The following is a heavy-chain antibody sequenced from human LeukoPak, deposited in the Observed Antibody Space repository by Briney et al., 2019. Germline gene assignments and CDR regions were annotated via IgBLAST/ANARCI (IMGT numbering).Heavy chain of an antibody. D-gene: IGHD2-15*01. CDR3: ARGGDDVVVVVAAMGSLGWFDP. J-gene: IGHJ5*02. CDR1: GGYFSGYY. Sequence: SETLSLTCAVYGGYFSGYYWSWIRQPPGKGLEWIGEINHSGSTNYNPSLKSRVTISVDTSKNQFSLKLSSVTAADTAVYYCARGGDDVVVVVAAMGSLGWFDPWGQGTLVTVSS. CDR2: INHSGST. V-gene: IGHV4-34*01.